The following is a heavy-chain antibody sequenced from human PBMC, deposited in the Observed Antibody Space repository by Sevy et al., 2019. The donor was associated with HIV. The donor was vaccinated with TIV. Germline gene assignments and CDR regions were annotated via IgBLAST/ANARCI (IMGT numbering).Heavy chain of an antibody. Sequence: SGPTLVNPTQTLTLTCTYSRLSLNVDNAGVGWIRQPPGKALEWLAVIYWNDVKRYSPSLKRRLTITKDTSKNQVVLTMTTMEPVDTATYYCAHTLDTFTSWYSYYNFHGFDVRGPGTAVTVSS. J-gene: IGHJ6*02. CDR3: AHTLDTFTSWYSYYNFHGFDV. D-gene: IGHD2-15*01. CDR1: RLSLNVDNAG. CDR2: IYWNDVK. V-gene: IGHV2-5*01.